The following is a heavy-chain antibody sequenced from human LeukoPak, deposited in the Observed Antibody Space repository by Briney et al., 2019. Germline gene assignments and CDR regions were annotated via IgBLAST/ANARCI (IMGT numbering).Heavy chain of an antibody. CDR2: TNHRGST. D-gene: IGHD3-10*01. CDR1: GFTFSDYY. V-gene: IGHV4-34*01. J-gene: IGHJ3*02. CDR3: ARPVPDLDYYGSGSLRWHAFDI. Sequence: PGGSLRLSCAASGFTFSDYYMSWIRQPPGKGLEWIGETNHRGSTNYNPTLNSRVIISVDTSKSQFSLRLSSVTAADTALYYCARPVPDLDYYGSGSLRWHAFDIWGQGTMVTVSS.